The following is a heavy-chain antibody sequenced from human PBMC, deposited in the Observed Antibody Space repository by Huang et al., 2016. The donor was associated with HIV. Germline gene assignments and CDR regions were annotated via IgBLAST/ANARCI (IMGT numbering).Heavy chain of an antibody. CDR2: MNPKSGNV. D-gene: IGHD3-10*01. CDR1: GYTFTNYD. J-gene: IGHJ3*01. CDR3: ARGFGINYNHEAFDV. Sequence: QIQLAQSGAEVKKPGASVKVSCKASGYTFTNYDITWVRQASGQGLEWMGWMNPKSGNVGYTKKFQGRVAMLRNSSINTSYLEVTSLTSEDTAVYYCARGFGINYNHEAFDVWGQGTMVTVSS. V-gene: IGHV1-8*01.